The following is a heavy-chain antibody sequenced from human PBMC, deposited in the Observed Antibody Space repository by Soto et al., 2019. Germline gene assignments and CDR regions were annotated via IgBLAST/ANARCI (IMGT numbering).Heavy chain of an antibody. CDR2: MHYSGRA. CDR1: GVSISSATDY. J-gene: IGHJ5*02. CDR3: SRLIGMATATTERRFDT. Sequence: QLQLQASGPGLVKPSETLSLTCIVSGVSISSATDYWDWIRQPPGKGLEWIGSMHYSGRAFYSPSLESRLTLSVGTSKNQFSLKLRYVTAADPAVYYCSRLIGMATATTERRFDTWGQGTPVTVSS. V-gene: IGHV4-39*01. D-gene: IGHD4-17*01.